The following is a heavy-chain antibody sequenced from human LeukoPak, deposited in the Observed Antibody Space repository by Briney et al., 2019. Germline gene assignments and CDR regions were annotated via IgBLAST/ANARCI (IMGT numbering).Heavy chain of an antibody. J-gene: IGHJ4*02. CDR3: AKDLEWLLTVPYFDY. Sequence: GGSLRLSCAASGFTFSSYAMSWVCQAPGKGLEWVSAISGSGGSTYYADSVKGRFSISRDNSKNTLYLQMNSLRAEDTAVYYCAKDLEWLLTVPYFDYWGQGTLVTVSS. D-gene: IGHD3-3*01. V-gene: IGHV3-23*01. CDR2: ISGSGGST. CDR1: GFTFSSYA.